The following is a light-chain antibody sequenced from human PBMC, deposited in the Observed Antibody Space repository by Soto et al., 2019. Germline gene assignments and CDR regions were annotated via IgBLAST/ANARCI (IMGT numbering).Light chain of an antibody. Sequence: QSVLTQPASVSGSPGQSITISCTGTNRDVGSYNLVSWYQQLPGEAPKLIISEVRNRPSGISYRFTGSKSGNTASLTISGLQAEDEADYYCSSYTTTSTLVFGGGTKVTVL. CDR2: EVR. J-gene: IGLJ3*02. CDR3: SSYTTTSTLV. V-gene: IGLV2-14*01. CDR1: NRDVGSYNL.